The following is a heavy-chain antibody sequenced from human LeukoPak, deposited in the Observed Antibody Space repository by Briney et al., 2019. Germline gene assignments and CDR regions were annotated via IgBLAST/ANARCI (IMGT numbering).Heavy chain of an antibody. J-gene: IGHJ2*01. CDR1: GGSFSGYY. CDR3: ATVVGPHWYFDL. Sequence: KPSETLSLTCAVYGGSFSGYYWGWIRQPPGKGLEWIGEINHSGSTNYNPSLKSRVTISVHTSKNQFSLKLSSVTAADTAVYYCATVVGPHWYFDLWGRGTLVTVSS. V-gene: IGHV4-34*01. CDR2: INHSGST.